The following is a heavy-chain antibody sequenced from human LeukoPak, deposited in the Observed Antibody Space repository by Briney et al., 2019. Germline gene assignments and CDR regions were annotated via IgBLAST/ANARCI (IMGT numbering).Heavy chain of an antibody. V-gene: IGHV3-30-3*01. CDR2: ISYDGSNK. Sequence: PGGSLRLSCAASGFTFSSYATHWVRQAPGKGLEWVALISYDGSNKYYADSVKGRFTISRDNSKNTLYLQMNSLRAEDTAVYYCARGSPYYDSSAYYENFDFWGQGTLVTVSS. CDR3: ARGSPYYDSSAYYENFDF. CDR1: GFTFSSYA. J-gene: IGHJ4*02. D-gene: IGHD3-22*01.